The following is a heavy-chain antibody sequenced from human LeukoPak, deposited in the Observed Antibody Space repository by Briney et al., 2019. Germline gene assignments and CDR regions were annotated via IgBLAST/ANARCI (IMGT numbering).Heavy chain of an antibody. D-gene: IGHD2-2*01. V-gene: IGHV4-39*07. CDR2: IYYSGST. J-gene: IGHJ4*02. CDR3: ASGRDIVVVPAASGEYFDY. Sequence: PSETLSLTCTVSGGSISSSSYYWGWIRQPPGKGLEWIGSIYYSGSTYYNPSLKSRVTISVDTSKNQFSLKLSSVTAADTAVYYCASGRDIVVVPAASGEYFDYWGQGTLVTVSS. CDR1: GGSISSSSYY.